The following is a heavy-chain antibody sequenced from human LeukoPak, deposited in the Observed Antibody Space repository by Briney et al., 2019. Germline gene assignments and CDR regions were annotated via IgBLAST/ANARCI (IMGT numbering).Heavy chain of an antibody. CDR3: ARRNSGSPRRAWDY. CDR2: IYYTGTT. Sequence: SETLSLTCTVSGASISSYYWSWIRQPPGKGLEWIGYIYYTGTTNYNPSLKSRVTISVDTSKNQFSLDLNSVTAADTALYYCARRNSGSPRRAWDYWGQGTQVTVSP. CDR1: GASISSYY. D-gene: IGHD1-26*01. V-gene: IGHV4-59*08. J-gene: IGHJ4*02.